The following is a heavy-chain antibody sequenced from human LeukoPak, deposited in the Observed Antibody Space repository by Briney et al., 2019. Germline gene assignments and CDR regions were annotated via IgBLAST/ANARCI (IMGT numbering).Heavy chain of an antibody. J-gene: IGHJ6*02. V-gene: IGHV1-69*13. Sequence: SVKVSCKASGGTFSSYAISWVRQAPGQGLEWMGGIIPIFGTANYAQKFQGRVTITADESTSTAYMELSSLRSEDTAVYYCARPGYSYNYHYYGMDVWGQGTTVTVSS. CDR3: ARPGYSYNYHYYGMDV. D-gene: IGHD5-18*01. CDR1: GGTFSSYA. CDR2: IIPIFGTA.